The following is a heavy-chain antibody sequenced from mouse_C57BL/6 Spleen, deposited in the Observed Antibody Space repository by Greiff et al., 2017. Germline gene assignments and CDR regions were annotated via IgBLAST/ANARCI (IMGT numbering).Heavy chain of an antibody. CDR1: GFNIKDDY. J-gene: IGHJ3*01. Sequence: VQLQQSGAELVRPGASVKLSCTASGFNIKDDYMHWVKQRPEQGLEWIGWVDPENGDTEYASKFQGKATITADTSSNTAYLQLSSLTSEDTAVYYGTTGDYDRGAWFAYWGQGTLVTVSA. V-gene: IGHV14-4*01. CDR3: TTGDYDRGAWFAY. D-gene: IGHD2-4*01. CDR2: VDPENGDT.